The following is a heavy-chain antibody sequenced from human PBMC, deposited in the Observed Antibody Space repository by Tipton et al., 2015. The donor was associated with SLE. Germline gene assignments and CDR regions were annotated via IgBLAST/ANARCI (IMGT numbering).Heavy chain of an antibody. J-gene: IGHJ6*03. Sequence: TLSLTCTVSGGSISSGGYYWSWIRQHPGKGLEWIGYIYYSGSTYYNPSLKSRVSISVDTSKNQFSLKLSSVTAADTAVYYCARVGYSNYMDVWGKGTTVTVSS. CDR1: GGSISSGGYY. CDR3: ARVGYSNYMDV. CDR2: IYYSGST. D-gene: IGHD4-11*01. V-gene: IGHV4-31*03.